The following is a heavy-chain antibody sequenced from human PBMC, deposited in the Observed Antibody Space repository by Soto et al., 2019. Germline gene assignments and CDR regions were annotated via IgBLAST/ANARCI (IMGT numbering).Heavy chain of an antibody. CDR2: FSYSGSL. J-gene: IGHJ2*01. V-gene: IGHV4-34*01. D-gene: IGHD1-20*01. Sequence: SETLSLTCSVYGGSSRSYHGSWIRQSPGEGLEWIGEFSYSGSLNYNPSLKRRVAVSLDTSTDHFSLTMTSVTAADTGVYFRAGGPRYWSFALWGRGTLVTVSS. CDR1: GGSSRSYH. CDR3: AGGPRYWSFAL.